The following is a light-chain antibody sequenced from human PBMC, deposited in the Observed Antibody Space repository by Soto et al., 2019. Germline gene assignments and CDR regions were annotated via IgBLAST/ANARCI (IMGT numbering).Light chain of an antibody. CDR3: QQYKTLPL. V-gene: IGKV3-15*01. CDR2: VSS. J-gene: IGKJ5*01. CDR1: QSVNSH. Sequence: IMLKRSPVTLSVSPGERVTXSCRTSQSVNSHVAWYQQKPAHSPSLLLYVSSAMATDIPVRFSGRGFGTEFTLSISKLQYEDFAVYYFQQYKTLPLFGQGT.